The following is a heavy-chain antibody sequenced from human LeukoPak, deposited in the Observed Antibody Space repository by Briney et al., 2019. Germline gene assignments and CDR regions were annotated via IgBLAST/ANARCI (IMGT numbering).Heavy chain of an antibody. V-gene: IGHV1-8*01. D-gene: IGHD2-2*01. CDR1: GYTVTSYD. CDR3: ARVRSCCSSTPYYYYYGMDV. CDR2: MNPKSGNT. J-gene: IGHJ6*02. Sequence: ASVKVSCKASGYTVTSYDINWVRQATGQGLEWMGWMNPKSGNTGYAQKFQGRVTMTRNTSISTAYMELSSLRSEDTAVYYCARVRSCCSSTPYYYYYGMDVWGQGTTVTVSS.